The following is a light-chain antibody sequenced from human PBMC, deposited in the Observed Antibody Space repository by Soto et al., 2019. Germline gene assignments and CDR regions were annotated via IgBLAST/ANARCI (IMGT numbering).Light chain of an antibody. J-gene: IGKJ5*01. CDR1: QSVLYSSNNKNY. V-gene: IGKV4-1*01. Sequence: DIVISQSPDSLAVSLFERATVNCKSSQSVLYSSNNKNYLAWYQQKPGQPPKLVIYWASTRESGVPDRFSGSGSETEFTLTIRSLQSEDFAVYYCQQYNNWPSFGQGTRLEIK. CDR2: WAS. CDR3: QQYNNWPS.